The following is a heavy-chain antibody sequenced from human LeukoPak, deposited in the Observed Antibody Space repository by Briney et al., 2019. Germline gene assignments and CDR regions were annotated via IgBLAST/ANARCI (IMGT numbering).Heavy chain of an antibody. D-gene: IGHD3-10*01. CDR3: ARDGLYGSGTYTYQNYYYGMDV. V-gene: IGHV3-66*01. Sequence: GGSLRLSCAASGFTVSSNYMSWVRQAPGKGLEWVSVIYSGGSTYYADSVKGRFTISRDNSKNTLYLQMNSLRAEDTAVYYCARDGLYGSGTYTYQNYYYGMDVWGQGTTVTVSS. J-gene: IGHJ6*02. CDR1: GFTVSSNY. CDR2: IYSGGST.